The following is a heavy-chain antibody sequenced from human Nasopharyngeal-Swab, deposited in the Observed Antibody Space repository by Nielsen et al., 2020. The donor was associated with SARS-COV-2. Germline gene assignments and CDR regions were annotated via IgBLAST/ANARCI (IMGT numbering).Heavy chain of an antibody. Sequence: SETLSLTCTVSGGSVSSGNYYWSWIRQPPGKGLEWIGYIYYSGSTNYNPSLKSRVTISVDTSKNQFSLKLSSVTAADTAVYYCARVPSRDILTGYYGPFDYWGQGTLVTVSS. CDR2: IYYSGST. V-gene: IGHV4-61*01. D-gene: IGHD3-9*01. CDR3: ARVPSRDILTGYYGPFDY. J-gene: IGHJ4*02. CDR1: GGSVSSGNYY.